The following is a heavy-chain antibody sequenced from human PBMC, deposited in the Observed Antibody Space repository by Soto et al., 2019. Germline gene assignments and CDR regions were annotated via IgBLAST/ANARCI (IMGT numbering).Heavy chain of an antibody. Sequence: PGESLKISGKGSGYSFTSYWISWVRQMPGKGLEWMGRIDPSDSYTNYSPSFQGHVTISADKSISTAYLQWSRLKASDTAMYYCARHDLAAYSRRTRQHYRMHVLRQGNMLTVS. D-gene: IGHD6-13*01. CDR2: IDPSDSYT. CDR1: GYSFTSYW. CDR3: ARHDLAAYSRRTRQHYRMHV. J-gene: IGHJ6*02. V-gene: IGHV5-10-1*01.